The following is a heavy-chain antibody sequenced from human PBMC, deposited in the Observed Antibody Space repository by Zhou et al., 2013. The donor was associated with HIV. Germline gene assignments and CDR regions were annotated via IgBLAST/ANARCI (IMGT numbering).Heavy chain of an antibody. CDR1: GGSFTNYA. CDR2: VVPVLGTT. CDR3: ARIRHYYDSNDAFDI. V-gene: IGHV1-69*11. D-gene: IGHD3-22*01. Sequence: QVQLVQSGAEVKKPGSSVKVSCKAYGGSFTNYAVSWVRQVPGQGLEWMGRVVPVLGTTNYIQKFQGRVTITADESTSTAYMELSSLRSEDTAVYYCARIRHYYDSNDAFDIWGQGTMVTVSS. J-gene: IGHJ3*02.